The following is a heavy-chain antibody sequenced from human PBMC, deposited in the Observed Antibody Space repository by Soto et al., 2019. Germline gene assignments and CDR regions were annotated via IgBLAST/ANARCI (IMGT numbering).Heavy chain of an antibody. D-gene: IGHD3-16*01. CDR1: GFTFSSYS. V-gene: IGHV3-21*01. CDR2: ISSSSSYI. CDR3: ARGGENYYYYGMDV. Sequence: PAGSLRLSCAASGFTFSSYSMNWVRQAPGKGLEWVSSISSSSSYIYYADSVKGRFTISRDNAKNSLYLQMNSLRAEDTAVYYCARGGENYYYYGMDVWGQGTTVTVSS. J-gene: IGHJ6*02.